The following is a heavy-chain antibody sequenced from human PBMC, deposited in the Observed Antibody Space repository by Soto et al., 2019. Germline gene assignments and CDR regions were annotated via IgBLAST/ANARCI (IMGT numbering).Heavy chain of an antibody. Sequence: QVQLVQSGVEVKKPGSSVKVSCKASGGSFSTYGINWVRLAPGQGLEWMGGIIPKFGTTNYAQKFRGRVTITADESTNTAYMELNYLRSEDTAVYFCARELDPYYGGNSLSLDYWGQGTLVTVSS. CDR3: ARELDPYYGGNSLSLDY. CDR1: GGSFSTYG. CDR2: IIPKFGTT. V-gene: IGHV1-69*13. J-gene: IGHJ4*02. D-gene: IGHD4-17*01.